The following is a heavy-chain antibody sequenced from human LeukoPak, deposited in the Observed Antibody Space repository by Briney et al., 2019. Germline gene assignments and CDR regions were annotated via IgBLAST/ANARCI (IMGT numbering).Heavy chain of an antibody. J-gene: IGHJ6*03. D-gene: IGHD3-10*02. CDR1: GFTFSSYA. CDR3: ARGGSVRGVIFYYYYYMDV. CDR2: ISSNGGST. V-gene: IGHV3-64*01. Sequence: GGSLRLSCAASGFTFSSYAMHWVRQAPGKGLEYVSAISSNGGSTYYANSVKGRFTISRDNSKNTLYLQMGSLRAEDMAVYYCARGGSVRGVIFYYYYYMDVWGKGTTVTVSS.